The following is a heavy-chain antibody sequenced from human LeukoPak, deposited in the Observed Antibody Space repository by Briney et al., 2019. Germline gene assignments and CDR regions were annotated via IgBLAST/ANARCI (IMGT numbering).Heavy chain of an antibody. Sequence: SQTLSLTCTVSGGSISSGDYYWSWIRQPPGKGLEWIGYIYYSGSTYYNPSLKSRVTISVDTSKNQFSLKLSSVTAADTAVYYCARGLTYYDFWSLDYWGQGTLVTVSS. D-gene: IGHD3-3*01. CDR1: GGSISSGDYY. CDR3: ARGLTYYDFWSLDY. J-gene: IGHJ4*02. CDR2: IYYSGST. V-gene: IGHV4-30-4*08.